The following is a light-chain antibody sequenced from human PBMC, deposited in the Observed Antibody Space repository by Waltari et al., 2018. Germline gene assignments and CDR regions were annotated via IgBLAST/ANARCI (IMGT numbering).Light chain of an antibody. CDR1: QSISNY. CDR3: QKSYNSPYT. J-gene: IGKJ2*01. V-gene: IGKV1-39*01. Sequence: DLQITQSPFSLSASVGDRVTITCRASQSISNYLNWYQQRPGKAPKPLIYAASSLQSGVPSRFSGTGSETDFTLTISSLQPEDFATYYCQKSYNSPYTFGQGTKLEIK. CDR2: AAS.